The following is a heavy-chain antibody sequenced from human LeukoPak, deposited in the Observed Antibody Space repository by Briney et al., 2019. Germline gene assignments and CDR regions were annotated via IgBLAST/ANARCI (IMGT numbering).Heavy chain of an antibody. CDR3: AKDPPSVVANAFHI. J-gene: IGHJ3*02. Sequence: GGSLRLSCAPSGFTFQDYAMHWVRQAPGKGLEWVALISYDGGNIYYGDSVRGRFIISRDNSKNTLYLEMDSLRADDTAVYSCAKDPPSVVANAFHIWGQGTMVTVSS. CDR1: GFTFQDYA. CDR2: ISYDGGNI. V-gene: IGHV3-30*04. D-gene: IGHD5-12*01.